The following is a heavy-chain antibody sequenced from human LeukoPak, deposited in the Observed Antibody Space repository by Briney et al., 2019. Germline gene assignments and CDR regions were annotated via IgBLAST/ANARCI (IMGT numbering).Heavy chain of an antibody. V-gene: IGHV1-69*06. CDR3: ARGGGSIAVDRTPYYYYYMDV. CDR2: IIPIFGTA. J-gene: IGHJ6*03. CDR1: GGTFSSYA. D-gene: IGHD6-19*01. Sequence: ASVKVSCKASGGTFSSYAISWVRQAPGQGLEWMGGIIPIFGTANYAQKLQGRVTITADKSTSTAYMELSSLRSEDTAVYYCARGGGSIAVDRTPYYYYYMDVWGKGTTVTVSS.